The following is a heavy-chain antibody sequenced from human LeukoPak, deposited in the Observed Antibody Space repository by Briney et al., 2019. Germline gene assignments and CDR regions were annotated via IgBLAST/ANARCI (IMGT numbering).Heavy chain of an antibody. J-gene: IGHJ3*02. D-gene: IGHD6-6*01. CDR1: GYTFTGYY. CDR2: INPNSGGT. CDR3: AREYSSLKTDSDAFDI. V-gene: IGHV1-2*02. Sequence: ASVKVSCTASGYTFTGYYMHWVRQAPGQGLEWMGWINPNSGGTNYAQKFQGRVTMTRDTSISTAYMELSRLRSDDTAVYYCAREYSSLKTDSDAFDIWGQGTMVTVSS.